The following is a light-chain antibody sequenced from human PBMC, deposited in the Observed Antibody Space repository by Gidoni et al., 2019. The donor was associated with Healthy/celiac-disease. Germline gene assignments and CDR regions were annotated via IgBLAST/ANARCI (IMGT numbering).Light chain of an antibody. CDR2: AAS. J-gene: IGKJ3*01. V-gene: IGKV1-39*01. CDR3: KQSYSTPFT. CDR1: QSLSSY. Sequence: DIQMSQSPSSLSASVGDRVTITCRASQSLSSYLNWYQQKPGKAPKLLIYAASSLQSGVPPRFSGSGSGTDFTLTISSLQPEDFATYYCKQSYSTPFTFGPGTKVDIK.